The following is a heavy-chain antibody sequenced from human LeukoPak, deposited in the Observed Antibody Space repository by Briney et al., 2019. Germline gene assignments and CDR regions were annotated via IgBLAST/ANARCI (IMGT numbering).Heavy chain of an antibody. CDR2: IIPIFGTA. D-gene: IGHD6-19*01. J-gene: IGHJ3*02. CDR3: AKPLIAVAGTSAFDI. V-gene: IGHV1-69*05. CDR1: GGTFSSYA. Sequence: SVKLSCKASGGTFSSYAISWVRQAPGQGLEWMGRIIPIFGTANYAQKVQGRVTITTDESTSTAYMELSSLRSEDTAVYYCAKPLIAVAGTSAFDIWGQGTMVTVSS.